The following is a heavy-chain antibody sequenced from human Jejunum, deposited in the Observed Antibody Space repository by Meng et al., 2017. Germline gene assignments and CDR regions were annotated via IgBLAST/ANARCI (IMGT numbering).Heavy chain of an antibody. V-gene: IGHV3-30*03. CDR3: ARESHSSGRAGTFDV. J-gene: IGHJ3*01. CDR1: GLIFSNSI. Sequence: GESLKISCAASGLIFSNSIMHWVRQAPDKGLEWVARMSHDGSIQYAASVKGRLTISRDNSENTVYLQMNSLRAEDTAVYHCARESHSSGRAGTFDVWGRGTMVTVSS. D-gene: IGHD3-22*01. CDR2: MSHDGSI.